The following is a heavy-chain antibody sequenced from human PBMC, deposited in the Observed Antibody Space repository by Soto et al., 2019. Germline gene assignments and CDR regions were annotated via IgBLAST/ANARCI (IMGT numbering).Heavy chain of an antibody. J-gene: IGHJ6*02. CDR3: ARSPGITGTRASQYAMDV. D-gene: IGHD1-20*01. CDR2: IVPIFGTP. Sequence: ASVKVSCKASGDTFSTFAISWVRQAPGQGLEWMGGIVPIFGTPDYAQHFPGRVTISADESTKTAYLELSSLRPEDTAVYYCARSPGITGTRASQYAMDVWGQGTTVTVSS. V-gene: IGHV1-69*13. CDR1: GDTFSTFA.